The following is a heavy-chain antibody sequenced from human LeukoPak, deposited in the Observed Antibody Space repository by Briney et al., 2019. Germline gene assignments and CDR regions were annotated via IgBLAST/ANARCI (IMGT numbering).Heavy chain of an antibody. Sequence: SVKVSCKASGGTFSSYAISWVRQAPGQGLEWMGGIIPIFGTANYAQKFQGRVTITADESTSTAYMELSSLRSEDTAVYYCARAVPYYDSSGYYRDYWGQGSLVTVSS. CDR1: GGTFSSYA. CDR3: ARAVPYYDSSGYYRDY. CDR2: IIPIFGTA. D-gene: IGHD3-22*01. J-gene: IGHJ4*02. V-gene: IGHV1-69*01.